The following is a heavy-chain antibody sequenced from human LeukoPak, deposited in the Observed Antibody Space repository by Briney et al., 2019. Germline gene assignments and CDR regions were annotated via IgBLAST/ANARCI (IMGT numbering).Heavy chain of an antibody. CDR2: IRYDGSNK. V-gene: IGHV3-30*02. D-gene: IGHD3-10*01. CDR1: GFTFSTYG. J-gene: IGHJ6*03. CDR3: ATGRGYYAIHYYMDV. Sequence: GGSLRLSCAASGFTFSTYGMHWVRQAPGKGLEWVAFIRYDGSNKFYTDSVTGRFTISRDNSKNALYLQMDSLRDEDTAVYSCATGRGYYAIHYYMDVWGKGTTVTVSS.